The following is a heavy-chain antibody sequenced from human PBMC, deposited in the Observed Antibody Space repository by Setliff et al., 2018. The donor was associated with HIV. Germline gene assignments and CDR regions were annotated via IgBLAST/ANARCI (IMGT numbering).Heavy chain of an antibody. CDR1: GYTFTSYH. V-gene: IGHV1-46*01. CDR2: INPSSGST. CDR3: ARDLSISDPYYDILTGPVVY. J-gene: IGHJ4*02. D-gene: IGHD3-9*01. Sequence: ASVKVSCKASGYTFTSYHMYWVRQAPGQGLEWMGAINPSSGSTRYAQKFQGRVTMTRDTSTSTVYMELSSLRSEDTAVYYCARDLSISDPYYDILTGPVVYWGQGTLVTGSS.